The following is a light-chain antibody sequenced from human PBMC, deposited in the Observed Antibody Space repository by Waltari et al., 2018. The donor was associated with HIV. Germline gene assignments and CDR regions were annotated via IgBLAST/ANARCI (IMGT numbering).Light chain of an antibody. Sequence: QSVLTQPPSASGTPGQRVTISCSGSSSNIGSNYVYWYQQRPGTTPNLLIYRNTQRPSGVPDRFSGSKSGTSASLAISGLRSEDEADYYCAAWDDSLSGPVFGGGTKLTVL. J-gene: IGLJ3*02. CDR2: RNT. CDR3: AAWDDSLSGPV. CDR1: SSNIGSNY. V-gene: IGLV1-47*01.